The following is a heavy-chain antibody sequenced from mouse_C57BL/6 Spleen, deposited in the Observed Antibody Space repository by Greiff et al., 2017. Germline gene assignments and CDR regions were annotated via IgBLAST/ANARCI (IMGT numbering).Heavy chain of an antibody. D-gene: IGHD1-1*01. Sequence: VQLQESGAELVRPGASVKLSCKASGYTFTDYYINWVKQRPGQGLEWIARIYPGSGNTYYNEKFKGKATLTAEKSSSTAYMQLSSLTSEDSAVYFCARGITTVGAYWGQGTLVTVSA. CDR3: ARGITTVGAY. V-gene: IGHV1-76*01. CDR1: GYTFTDYY. CDR2: IYPGSGNT. J-gene: IGHJ3*01.